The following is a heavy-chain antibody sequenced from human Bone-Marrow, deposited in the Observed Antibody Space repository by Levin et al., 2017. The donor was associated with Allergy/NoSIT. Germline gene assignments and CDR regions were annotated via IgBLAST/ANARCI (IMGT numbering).Heavy chain of an antibody. CDR2: ISTSNGNT. D-gene: IGHD1-26*01. Sequence: ASVKVSCKASGYTFSSYGINWVRQAPGQGLEWMGWISTSNGNTNYAQNLQGRVTMTTDTSTSTAYMDLRSLRSDDTAVYYCARGYAGSYCDYWGQGTLVTVSS. J-gene: IGHJ4*02. CDR1: GYTFSSYG. CDR3: ARGYAGSYCDY. V-gene: IGHV1-18*01.